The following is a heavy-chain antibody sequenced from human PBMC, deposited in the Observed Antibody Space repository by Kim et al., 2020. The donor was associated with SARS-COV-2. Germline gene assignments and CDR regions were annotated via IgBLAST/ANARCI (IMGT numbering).Heavy chain of an antibody. Sequence: SQTLSLTCAISGDRVSSNSAVWNWIRQSPSRGLEWLGRTYYRSKWSNDYAVSVKSRITINPDTSKNQFSLQLNSVTPEDTAMYYCARERVAAAGRVFDYWGQGTLVTVSS. D-gene: IGHD6-13*01. J-gene: IGHJ4*02. CDR3: ARERVAAAGRVFDY. CDR1: GDRVSSNSAV. CDR2: TYYRSKWSN. V-gene: IGHV6-1*01.